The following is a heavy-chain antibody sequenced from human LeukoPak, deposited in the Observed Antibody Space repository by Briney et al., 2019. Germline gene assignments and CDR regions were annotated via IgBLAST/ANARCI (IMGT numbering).Heavy chain of an antibody. CDR2: IYYSGST. J-gene: IGHJ4*02. V-gene: IGHV4-59*01. D-gene: IGHD5-18*01. CDR1: GGSISSYY. CDR3: ARDRYSYGVDY. Sequence: SETLSLTCTLSGGSISSYYWSWIRQPPGKGLEWIGYIYYSGSTNYNPSLKSRVTISVDTSKNQFSLKLSSVTAADTAVYYCARDRYSYGVDYWGQGTLVTVSS.